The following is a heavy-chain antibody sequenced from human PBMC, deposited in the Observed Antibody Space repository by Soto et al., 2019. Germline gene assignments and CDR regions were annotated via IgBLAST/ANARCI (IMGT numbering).Heavy chain of an antibody. J-gene: IGHJ4*02. V-gene: IGHV3-21*01. Sequence: PGGSLRLSCEASGFALDSYGMNWVRQAPGKGLEWVGFISGSSGNIFYGDSVRGRFTISRDNAKKSVYLQMNSLRVEDTAVYYCARTWIRYGTNDYWGQGTLVTVSS. CDR1: GFALDSYG. CDR2: ISGSSGNI. CDR3: ARTWIRYGTNDY. D-gene: IGHD2-2*03.